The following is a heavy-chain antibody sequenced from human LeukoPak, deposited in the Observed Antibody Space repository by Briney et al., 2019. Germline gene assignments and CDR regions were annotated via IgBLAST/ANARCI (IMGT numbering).Heavy chain of an antibody. CDR3: ARDGLDYGDLLIDY. Sequence: PAGSLRLSCAASAFTFSSYSMTWVRQAPGKGLEWVSSISSSGNYIYYADSLKGRFTISRDNAKNSLYLQMNSLSAEDTAVYYCARDGLDYGDLLIDYWGQGSLVTVSS. J-gene: IGHJ4*02. V-gene: IGHV3-21*01. CDR2: ISSSGNYI. D-gene: IGHD4-17*01. CDR1: AFTFSSYS.